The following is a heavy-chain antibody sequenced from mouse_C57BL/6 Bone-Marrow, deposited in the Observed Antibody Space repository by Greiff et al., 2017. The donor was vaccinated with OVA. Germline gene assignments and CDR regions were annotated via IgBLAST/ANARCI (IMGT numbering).Heavy chain of an antibody. CDR1: GFTFSSYA. CDR2: ISDGGSYT. V-gene: IGHV5-4*03. J-gene: IGHJ4*01. CDR3: ARVVAPYYAMDY. Sequence: EVKLQESGGGLVKPGGSLKLSCAASGFTFSSYAMSWVRQTPEKRLEWVATISDGGSYTYYPDNVKGRFTISRDNAKNNLYLQMSHLKSEDTAMYYCARVVAPYYAMDYWGQGTSVTVSS. D-gene: IGHD1-1*01.